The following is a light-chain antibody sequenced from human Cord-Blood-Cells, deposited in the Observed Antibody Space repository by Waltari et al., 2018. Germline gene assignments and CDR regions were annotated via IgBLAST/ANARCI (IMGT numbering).Light chain of an antibody. CDR1: SSDVGGSNY. J-gene: IGLJ2*01. Sequence: QSALTQPPSPSGSPGPSLTIPCTGTSSDVGGSNYVPWYQQHPGKAPKLMIYEVSKRPSGVPDRFSGSKSGNTASLTVSGLQAEDEADYYCSSYAGSNNFVVFGGGTKLTVL. V-gene: IGLV2-8*01. CDR2: EVS. CDR3: SSYAGSNNFVV.